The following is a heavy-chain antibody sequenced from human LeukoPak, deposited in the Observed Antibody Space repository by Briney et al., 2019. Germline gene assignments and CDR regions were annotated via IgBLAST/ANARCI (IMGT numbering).Heavy chain of an antibody. J-gene: IGHJ4*02. CDR3: ARQMRPYSGSSLDY. CDR1: GGSISSYY. Sequence: PSETLSLTCTVSGGSISSYYWSWIRQPPGKGLEWIGYIYYSGSTNYNPSLKSRVTISVDTSKNQFSLKLSSVTAADTAVYYCARQMRPYSGSSLDYWGQGTLVTVSS. V-gene: IGHV4-59*08. D-gene: IGHD1-26*01. CDR2: IYYSGST.